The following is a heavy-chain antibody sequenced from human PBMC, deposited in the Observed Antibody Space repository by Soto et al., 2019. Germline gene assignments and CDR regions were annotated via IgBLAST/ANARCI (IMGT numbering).Heavy chain of an antibody. Sequence: QVQLVESGGGVVQPGRSLRVSCVASGFTFSNIAMYWVRQAPGKGLEWVALISYDGGNQYYADSLKGRFTVSRDNSKSALYLEMSSPRPEDTAIYYCARRIPVSGPYGALDLWGHGTVVTVSS. CDR2: ISYDGGNQ. CDR1: GFTFSNIA. CDR3: ARRIPVSGPYGALDL. D-gene: IGHD6-19*01. V-gene: IGHV3-30*03. J-gene: IGHJ3*01.